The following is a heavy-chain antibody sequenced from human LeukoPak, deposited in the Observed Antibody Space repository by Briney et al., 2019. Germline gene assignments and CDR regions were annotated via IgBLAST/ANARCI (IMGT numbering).Heavy chain of an antibody. CDR1: GFTFSSYW. V-gene: IGHV3-7*01. J-gene: IGHJ4*02. CDR3: AREVDTAWDY. D-gene: IGHD5-18*01. Sequence: PGGSLRPSCAASGFTFSSYWMSWVRQAPGKGLEWVANIKQDGSEKYYVDSVKGRFTISRDNSKNTLYLQMNSLRAEDTAVYYCAREVDTAWDYWGQGTLVTVSS. CDR2: IKQDGSEK.